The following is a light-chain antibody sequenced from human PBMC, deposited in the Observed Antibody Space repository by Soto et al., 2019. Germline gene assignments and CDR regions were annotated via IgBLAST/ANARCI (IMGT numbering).Light chain of an antibody. Sequence: QSALTQPASVSGSPGQSITISGTGVDVGTYNFVSWYQQHPGKAPKLLIYDVSYLPSGLSNRFSGSKSGNTASLTISGLQAEDEADYYCSSYTSSSTLMVFGGGTKLTVL. V-gene: IGLV2-14*01. CDR2: DVS. J-gene: IGLJ3*02. CDR1: DVGTYNF. CDR3: SSYTSSSTLMV.